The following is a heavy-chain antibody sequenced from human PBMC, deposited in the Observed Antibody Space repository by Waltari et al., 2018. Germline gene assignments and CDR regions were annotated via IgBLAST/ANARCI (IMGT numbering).Heavy chain of an antibody. Sequence: QVQLVQSGAEVKKPGSSVKVSCKASGGTFSSYAISWVRQAPGQGLEWMGGIIPIFGTANYAQKFQGRVTITADESTSTAYMELSSLRSEDTAVYYCARGTGSDFWSGYHYYYMDVWGKGTTVTVSS. J-gene: IGHJ6*03. CDR1: GGTFSSYA. V-gene: IGHV1-69*12. D-gene: IGHD3-3*01. CDR2: IIPIFGTA. CDR3: ARGTGSDFWSGYHYYYMDV.